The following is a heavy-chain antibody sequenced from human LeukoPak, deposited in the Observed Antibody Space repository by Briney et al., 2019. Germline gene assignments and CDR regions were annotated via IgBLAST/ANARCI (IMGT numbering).Heavy chain of an antibody. D-gene: IGHD3-22*01. CDR2: IYYSGST. J-gene: IGHJ2*01. CDR1: GYSISSGYY. V-gene: IGHV4-61*01. Sequence: SETLSLTCTVFGYSISSGYYWGWIRQPPGKGLEWIGYIYYSGSTNYNPTLKSRVTISVDTSKNQFSLELSSVTAADTAVYYCARDTDSYWYFDLWGRGTLVTVSS. CDR3: ARDTDSYWYFDL.